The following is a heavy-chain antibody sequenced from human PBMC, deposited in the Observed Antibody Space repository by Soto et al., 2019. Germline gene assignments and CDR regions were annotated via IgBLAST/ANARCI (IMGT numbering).Heavy chain of an antibody. CDR1: VFTFTSYS. CDR2: ITSKSTTI. V-gene: IGHV3-48*02. D-gene: IGHD3-16*01. Sequence: GWSLRLSCASSVFTFTSYSMKWVRQAPGQGLEWVSYITSKSTTIKYADSVKGRFTVSRDNAKNSLYLQLNSLRDEDTAVYYCAREMGACSDSSCYPGPYDSWGQGTLVTVSP. CDR3: AREMGACSDSSCYPGPYDS. J-gene: IGHJ5*02.